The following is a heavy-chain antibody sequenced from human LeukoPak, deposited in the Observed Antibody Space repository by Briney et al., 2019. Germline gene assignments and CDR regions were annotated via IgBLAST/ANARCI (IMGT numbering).Heavy chain of an antibody. Sequence: PGGSLRLSCEASGFTFNNYWMSWVRQAPGKGLEWIGEINHSGSTNYNPSLKSRVTISVDTSKNQFSLKLSSVTAADTAVYYCARGGSKQLVLYRYYYYYYMDVWGKGTTVTVSS. CDR3: ARGGSKQLVLYRYYYYYYMDV. CDR2: INHSGST. J-gene: IGHJ6*03. D-gene: IGHD6-13*01. V-gene: IGHV4-34*01. CDR1: GFTFNNYW.